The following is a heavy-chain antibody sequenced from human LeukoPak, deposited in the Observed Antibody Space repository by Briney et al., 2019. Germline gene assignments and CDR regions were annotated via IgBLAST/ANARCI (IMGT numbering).Heavy chain of an antibody. V-gene: IGHV3-23*01. CDR1: RFTSVGYA. CDR3: AKSSSGSYHNY. Sequence: VGSLRLSCAASRFTSVGYARSWVRQAPGKGLEWVAAVSGSGGSTYYADSVKGRFTISRDNSKNTLYLQMNSLRAEDTAVYYCAKSSSGSYHNYWGQGTLVTVSS. CDR2: VSGSGGST. D-gene: IGHD3-22*01. J-gene: IGHJ4*02.